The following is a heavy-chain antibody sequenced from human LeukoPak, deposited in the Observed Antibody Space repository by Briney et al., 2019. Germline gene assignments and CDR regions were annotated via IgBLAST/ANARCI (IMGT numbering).Heavy chain of an antibody. D-gene: IGHD4-17*01. Sequence: GGSLRLSCAASGFTFSSYAMSWVRQAPGKGLEWVSAIGGSGGTTYYADSVKGRFTISRDDSKNTLYLEMNSLRAEDTAVYYCARSTTVTTNNWFDPWGQGTLVTVSS. V-gene: IGHV3-23*01. CDR3: ARSTTVTTNNWFDP. CDR2: IGGSGGTT. J-gene: IGHJ5*02. CDR1: GFTFSSYA.